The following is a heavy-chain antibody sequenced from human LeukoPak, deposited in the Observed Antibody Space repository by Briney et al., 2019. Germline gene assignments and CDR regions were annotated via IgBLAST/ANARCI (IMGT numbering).Heavy chain of an antibody. Sequence: VSGPTLVNPTQTLTLTCTFSGFSLSTSGVGVGWIRQPPGKALEWLALIYWDDDKRYSPSLKSRLTITKDTSKNQVVLTMTNMGPVDTATYYCAHSLLRFLEWSNPFDYWGQGTLVTVSS. D-gene: IGHD3-3*01. V-gene: IGHV2-5*02. CDR1: GFSLSTSGVG. J-gene: IGHJ4*02. CDR3: AHSLLRFLEWSNPFDY. CDR2: IYWDDDK.